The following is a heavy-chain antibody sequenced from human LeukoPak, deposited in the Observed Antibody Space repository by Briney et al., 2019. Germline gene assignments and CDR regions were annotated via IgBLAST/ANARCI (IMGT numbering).Heavy chain of an antibody. CDR2: IKSTTVDATP. J-gene: IGHJ2*01. D-gene: IGHD2-15*01. Sequence: PGGSLRLSCAVSGLTFSNAWMSWVRQAPGKGLEWVGRIKSTTVDATPEYAAPVKGRFTISRDNAKNSLYLQMNSLRAEDTAVYYCARPLMPGGYFDLWGRGTLVTVSA. CDR1: GLTFSNAW. CDR3: ARPLMPGGYFDL. V-gene: IGHV3-15*01.